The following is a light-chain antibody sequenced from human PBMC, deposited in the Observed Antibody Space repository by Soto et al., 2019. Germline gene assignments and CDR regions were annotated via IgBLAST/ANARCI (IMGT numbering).Light chain of an antibody. V-gene: IGKV3-20*01. J-gene: IGKJ4*01. CDR2: AAS. Sequence: EIVLTQSPCTLSLSPGERATLSCRASQSVSSSFLAWYQQKPGQAPRLLIYAASSRATGVPDRFSGSGSGTDFTLTISRLEPEDVAVYYCQQCGSSPLTFGGGTKVEIK. CDR3: QQCGSSPLT. CDR1: QSVSSSF.